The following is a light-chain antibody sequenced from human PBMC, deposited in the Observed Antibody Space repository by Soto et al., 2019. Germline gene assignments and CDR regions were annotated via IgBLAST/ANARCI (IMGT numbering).Light chain of an antibody. Sequence: QSVLTQPRSVSGSPGESVTISCSGTSSDVGSYNYVSWYQQYPGKAHKVMIYDVSERPSEVPVRFSGSKSGNTASLTISWLQAEDEAEYFCCSYSGSDSLLFGGGTKLTVL. CDR2: DVS. CDR3: CSYSGSDSLL. V-gene: IGLV2-11*01. J-gene: IGLJ2*01. CDR1: SSDVGSYNY.